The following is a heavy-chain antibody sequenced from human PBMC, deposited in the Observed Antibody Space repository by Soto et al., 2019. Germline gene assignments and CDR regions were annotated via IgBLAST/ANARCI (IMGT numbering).Heavy chain of an antibody. Sequence: GESLKISCKGSGYSFTSYWISWVRQMPGKGLEWMGRIDPSDSYTNYSPSFQGHVTISADKSISTAYLQWSSLKASDTAMYYCARHPVVTPYYYYGMDVWGQGTTVTVSS. CDR1: GYSFTSYW. CDR3: ARHPVVTPYYYYGMDV. J-gene: IGHJ6*02. V-gene: IGHV5-10-1*01. D-gene: IGHD2-21*02. CDR2: IDPSDSYT.